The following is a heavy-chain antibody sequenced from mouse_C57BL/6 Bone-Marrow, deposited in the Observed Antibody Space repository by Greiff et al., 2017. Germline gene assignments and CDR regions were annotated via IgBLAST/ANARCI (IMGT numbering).Heavy chain of an antibody. CDR2: IRSGGSYT. V-gene: IGHV5-6*01. J-gene: IGHJ2*01. Sequence: EVMLVESGGDLVKPGGSLKLSCAASGFTFSSYGLSWVRQTPDKRLEWVATIRSGGSYTYYPDSVKGRFTISRDNAKNTLYLQMSSLKSEDTAMYYCARQAIYYYGRAFDYWGQGTTLTVSS. CDR3: ARQAIYYYGRAFDY. CDR1: GFTFSSYG. D-gene: IGHD1-1*01.